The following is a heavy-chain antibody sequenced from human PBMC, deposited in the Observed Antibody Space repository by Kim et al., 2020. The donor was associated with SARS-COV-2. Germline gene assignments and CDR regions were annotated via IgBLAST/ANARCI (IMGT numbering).Heavy chain of an antibody. V-gene: IGHV3-33*06. CDR1: GFPFSTYG. J-gene: IGHJ5*02. CDR3: AKDLVGPPVGARNAGLGS. Sequence: GGSLRLSCAASGFPFSTYGMHWVRQAPGRGLEWVALIFYDGFNKYYADSVKGRFIISRDNSKDTLHLQMNSLRAEDTAMYYCAKDLVGPPVGARNAGLGSWGQGTLVTVSS. CDR2: IFYDGFNK. D-gene: IGHD1-26*01.